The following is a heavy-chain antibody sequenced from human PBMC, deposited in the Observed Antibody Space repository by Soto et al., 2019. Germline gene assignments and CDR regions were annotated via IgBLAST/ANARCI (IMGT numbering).Heavy chain of an antibody. CDR1: GGTFSSYA. Sequence: SVKVSCKASGGTFSSYAISWVRQAPGQGLEWMGGIIPIFGTANYAQKFQGRVTITADESTSTAYMELSSLRSEDTAVYYCARGRYYGSGSYLRYYGMDVWGQGTTVTVSS. V-gene: IGHV1-69*13. CDR2: IIPIFGTA. J-gene: IGHJ6*02. D-gene: IGHD3-10*01. CDR3: ARGRYYGSGSYLRYYGMDV.